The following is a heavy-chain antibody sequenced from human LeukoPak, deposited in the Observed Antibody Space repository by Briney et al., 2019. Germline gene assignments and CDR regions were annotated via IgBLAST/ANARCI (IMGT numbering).Heavy chain of an antibody. V-gene: IGHV3-23*01. J-gene: IGHJ4*02. CDR3: ARTSYSTSDGY. CDR2: IGGSGTST. Sequence: GGPLRLSCAASGFTFNRNAMNWVRQVPGKGLEWVSSIGGSGTSTYYGDSVKGRFTISRDNSKNTLYLQMNSLRAEDTAVYYCARTSYSTSDGYWGQGTLVTVSS. CDR1: GFTFNRNA. D-gene: IGHD6-6*01.